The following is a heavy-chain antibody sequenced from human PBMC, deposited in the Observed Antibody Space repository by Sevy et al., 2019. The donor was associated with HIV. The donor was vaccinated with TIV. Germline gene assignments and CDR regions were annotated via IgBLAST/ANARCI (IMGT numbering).Heavy chain of an antibody. CDR2: ISYDGSNK. V-gene: IGHV3-30-3*01. CDR1: GITFSSHA. D-gene: IGHD4-17*01. Sequence: GGSLRLSCAASGITFSSHAMHWVRQAPGKGLEWGTIISYDGSNKYYADSVKGRFTISRDNSKNTLYLQMNSLRAEDTAVYYCARADYGDYSGEFDYWGQGTLVTVSS. J-gene: IGHJ4*02. CDR3: ARADYGDYSGEFDY.